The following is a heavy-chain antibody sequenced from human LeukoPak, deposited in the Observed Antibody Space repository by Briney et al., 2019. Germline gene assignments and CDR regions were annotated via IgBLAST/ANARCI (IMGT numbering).Heavy chain of an antibody. D-gene: IGHD2-2*01. J-gene: IGHJ6*03. V-gene: IGHV1-8*01. CDR2: MNHNSGNT. CDR3: ARKDIVVVPAATTYYYYYYMDV. CDR1: GYTFTSHE. Sequence: ASVKDTRKGSGYTFTSHEINWLRPATGQGLDGMGCMNHNSGNTGYAQKFQGRVTMTRNTSISTAYMELSSLRSEGTAVYYCARKDIVVVPAATTYYYYYYMDVWGKGTTVTVSS.